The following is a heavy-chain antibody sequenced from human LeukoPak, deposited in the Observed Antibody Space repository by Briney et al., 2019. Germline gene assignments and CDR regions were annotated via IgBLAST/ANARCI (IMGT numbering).Heavy chain of an antibody. Sequence: GESLKISCKGSGYSFTSYWIGWVPQMPGKGLEWMGIIYPGDSDTRYSPSFQGKVTISADKSISTAYLQWSSLKASDTAMYYCASLYSSSSNWFDPWGQGTLVTVSS. V-gene: IGHV5-51*01. D-gene: IGHD6-6*01. CDR3: ASLYSSSSNWFDP. CDR1: GYSFTSYW. CDR2: IYPGDSDT. J-gene: IGHJ5*02.